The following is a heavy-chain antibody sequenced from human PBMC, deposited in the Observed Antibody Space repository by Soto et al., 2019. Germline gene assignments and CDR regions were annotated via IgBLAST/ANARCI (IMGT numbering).Heavy chain of an antibody. CDR3: ARGLRRQLLNWFDP. CDR1: GGSISSYY. V-gene: IGHV4-59*01. CDR2: IYYIGST. D-gene: IGHD2-2*01. Sequence: SETLSLTCTVSGGSISSYYWSWIRQPPGKGLEWIGYIYYIGSTNYNPSLKSRVTISVDTSKNQFPLKLSSVTAADTAVYYCARGLRRQLLNWFDPWGQGTLVTVSS. J-gene: IGHJ5*02.